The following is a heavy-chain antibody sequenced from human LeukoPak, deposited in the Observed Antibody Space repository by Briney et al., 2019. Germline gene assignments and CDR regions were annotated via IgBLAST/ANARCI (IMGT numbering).Heavy chain of an antibody. CDR2: IYYSGST. D-gene: IGHD5-18*01. V-gene: IGHV4-39*01. J-gene: IGHJ4*02. CDR1: GGSISSSSYY. Sequence: PSETLSLTCTVSGGSISSSSYYWGWIRQPPGKGLEWIGSIYYSGSTYYNPSLKSRVTISVDTSKNQFSLKLSSVTAADTAVYYCARLGGTAMVPYFDYWGQGTLVTVSS. CDR3: ARLGGTAMVPYFDY.